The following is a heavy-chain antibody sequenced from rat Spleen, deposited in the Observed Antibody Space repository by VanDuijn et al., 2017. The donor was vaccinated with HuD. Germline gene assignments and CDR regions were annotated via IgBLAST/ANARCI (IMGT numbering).Heavy chain of an antibody. CDR3: TTCLYNSGLG. J-gene: IGHJ2*01. CDR2: ISTGGGST. Sequence: EVQLVESGGGLVQPGRSLKLSCAASGFTFSNYYMAWVRQAPTKGLEWVAYISTGGGSTYYRDSVKGRFTISRDNAKSTLYLQMDSLRSEDTATYYCTTCLYNSGLGWGQGVMVTVSS. V-gene: IGHV5-27*01. D-gene: IGHD4-3*01. CDR1: GFTFSNYY.